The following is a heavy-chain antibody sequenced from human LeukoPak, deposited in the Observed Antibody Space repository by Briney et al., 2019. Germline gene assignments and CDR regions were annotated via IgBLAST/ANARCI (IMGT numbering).Heavy chain of an antibody. D-gene: IGHD6-13*01. CDR1: GESFSGFY. CDR2: VNDSGST. CDR3: ARDLGIAAAGPLYYYYMDV. Sequence: SETLSLTCAVYGESFSGFYWSWIRQPPGKGLEWIGEVNDSGSTNYNPSLKSRVTMSVDTSKNQFSLKLSSVTAADTAVYYCARDLGIAAAGPLYYYYMDVWGKGTTVTVSS. V-gene: IGHV4-34*01. J-gene: IGHJ6*03.